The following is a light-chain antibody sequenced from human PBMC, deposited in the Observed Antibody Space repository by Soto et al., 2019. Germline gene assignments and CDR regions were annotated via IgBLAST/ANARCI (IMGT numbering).Light chain of an antibody. Sequence: QSALTQPPSASGSPGQSVTISCTGTSSDVGGYNYVSWYQQHPGKAPKLMIYEVSKRPSGFPDRFSGSKSGNTASLTVSGLQAEYEADYYCSSYAGSKNFGVFGGGTKLTVL. V-gene: IGLV2-8*01. CDR2: EVS. CDR3: SSYAGSKNFGV. J-gene: IGLJ2*01. CDR1: SSDVGGYNY.